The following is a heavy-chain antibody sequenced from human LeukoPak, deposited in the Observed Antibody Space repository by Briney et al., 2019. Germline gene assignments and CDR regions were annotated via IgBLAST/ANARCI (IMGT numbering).Heavy chain of an antibody. V-gene: IGHV1-8*01. J-gene: IGHJ3*02. CDR2: MNPNSGHT. CDR3: SMYHYDSSGPYVGAFDI. CDR1: GYTFTSHD. Sequence: ASVKVSCKASGYTFTSHDVDWLRRATRQGLEWLGLMNPNSGHTGFAQKFQGRVTLTRDTSISTDYMELSSLRSEDTAMYYCSMYHYDSSGPYVGAFDIWGQGTMVTVSS. D-gene: IGHD3-22*01.